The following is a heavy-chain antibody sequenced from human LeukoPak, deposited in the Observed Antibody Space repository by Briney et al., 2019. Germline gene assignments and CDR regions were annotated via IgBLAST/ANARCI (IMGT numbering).Heavy chain of an antibody. CDR1: GFTFSSYA. J-gene: IGHJ6*03. V-gene: IGHV3-23*01. CDR2: ISGSGGST. CDR3: AARGYSYGHKAYYYYYYYMDV. Sequence: PGGSLRLSCAASGFTFSSYAMSWVRQAPGKGLEWVSAISGSGGSTYYADSVKGRFTISRDNSKNTVYLQMNSLRAEDTAVYYCAARGYSYGHKAYYYYYYYMDVWGKGTTVTVSS. D-gene: IGHD5-18*01.